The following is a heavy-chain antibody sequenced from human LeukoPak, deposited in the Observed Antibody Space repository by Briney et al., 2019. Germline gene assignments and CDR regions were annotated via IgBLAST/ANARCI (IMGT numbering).Heavy chain of an antibody. CDR3: AREYCGGDCYSGVFDY. V-gene: IGHV4-59*01. D-gene: IGHD2-21*02. Sequence: SETLSLTCTVSGGSISSYYWSWIRQPPGKGLEWIGYIYYSGSTNYNPSLKSRVTISVDTSKNQFSLKLSSVTVADAAVYYCAREYCGGDCYSGVFDYWGQGTLVTVSS. CDR1: GGSISSYY. J-gene: IGHJ4*02. CDR2: IYYSGST.